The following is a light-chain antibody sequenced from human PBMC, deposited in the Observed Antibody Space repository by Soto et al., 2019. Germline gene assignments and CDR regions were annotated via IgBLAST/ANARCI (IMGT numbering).Light chain of an antibody. J-gene: IGKJ2*01. CDR2: DAS. V-gene: IGKV1-5*01. CDR3: QQYTSYYT. CDR1: QSISSW. Sequence: DIQMTQSPSTLSASVGDRVTITCRASQSISSWLAWYQQKPGKAPKLLIYDASTLESGVPSRFSGTGSGTEFTFSISGLQPDDFATYYCQQYTSYYTFGQGTKVDIK.